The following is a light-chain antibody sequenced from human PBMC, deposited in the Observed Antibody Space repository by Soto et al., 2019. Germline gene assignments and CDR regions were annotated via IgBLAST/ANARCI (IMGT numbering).Light chain of an antibody. CDR2: DAS. J-gene: IGKJ4*01. CDR3: QQFSSYPLT. V-gene: IGKV3-20*01. Sequence: EFVLTQSPGTLSLAPGERAPLSCRASQTVRNNYLAWYQQKPGQAPRLLIYDASSRATGIPDRFSGGGSGTDFTLTISRLEPEDFAVYYCQQFSSYPLTFGGGTK. CDR1: QTVRNNY.